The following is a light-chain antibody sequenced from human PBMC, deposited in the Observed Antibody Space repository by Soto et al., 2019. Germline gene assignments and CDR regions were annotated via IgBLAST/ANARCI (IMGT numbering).Light chain of an antibody. CDR3: QQSYSVPR. CDR2: AAS. Sequence: DIQMTQSPSSLSASVGDRVTITCRASRSISNYLNWYQQKSGKAPRLLIYAASSLQTGVPSRFSGTGAGTEFTITITSLQPEDSATYYCQQSYSVPRFGQGTRVDLK. CDR1: RSISNY. V-gene: IGKV1-39*01. J-gene: IGKJ1*01.